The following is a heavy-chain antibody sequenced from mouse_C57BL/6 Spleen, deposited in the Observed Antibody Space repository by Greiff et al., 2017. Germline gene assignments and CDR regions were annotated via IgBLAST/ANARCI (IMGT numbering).Heavy chain of an antibody. CDR1: GYTFTSYW. J-gene: IGHJ4*01. Sequence: VQLQQPGTELVKPGASVKLSCKASGYTFTSYWMHWVKQRPGQGLEWIGNINPSNGGTNYHEKFNRKATLTVDNSSRPPYMQLSRLTSEDSAVYYCERGTIYAMDYWGQGTSVTVSS. V-gene: IGHV1-53*01. CDR2: INPSNGGT. D-gene: IGHD2-14*01. CDR3: ERGTIYAMDY.